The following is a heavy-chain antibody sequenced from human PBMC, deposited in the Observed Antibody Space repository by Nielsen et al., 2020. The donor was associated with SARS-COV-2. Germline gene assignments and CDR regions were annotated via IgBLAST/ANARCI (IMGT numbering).Heavy chain of an antibody. D-gene: IGHD5-24*01. CDR2: IYYSGST. Sequence: WIRQPPGKGLEWIGSIYYSGSTYYNPSLKSRVTISVDTSKNQFSLKLSSVTAADTAVYYCAREMATIHFYYYYYMDVWGKGTTVTVSS. J-gene: IGHJ6*03. CDR3: AREMATIHFYYYYYMDV. V-gene: IGHV4-39*07.